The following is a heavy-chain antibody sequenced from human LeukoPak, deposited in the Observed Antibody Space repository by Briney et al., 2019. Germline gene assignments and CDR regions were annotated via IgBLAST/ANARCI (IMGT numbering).Heavy chain of an antibody. Sequence: ASVKVSCKASGYTFTSYGISWVRQAPGQGLEWMGRISAYNGNTNYAQKLQGRVTMTTDTSTSTAYTELRSLRSDDTAVYYCARSYNYYDSSGPSGYWGQGTLVTVSS. D-gene: IGHD3-22*01. CDR1: GYTFTSYG. V-gene: IGHV1-18*01. CDR3: ARSYNYYDSSGPSGY. CDR2: ISAYNGNT. J-gene: IGHJ4*02.